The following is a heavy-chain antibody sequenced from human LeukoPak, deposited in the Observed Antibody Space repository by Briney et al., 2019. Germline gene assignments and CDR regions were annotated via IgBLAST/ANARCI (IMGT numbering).Heavy chain of an antibody. D-gene: IGHD3-22*01. CDR2: ISSSSSYI. CDR3: ARDFRRHDSSGYYV. J-gene: IGHJ4*02. V-gene: IGHV3-21*01. CDR1: GFTFSSYS. Sequence: PGGSLRLSCAASGFTFSSYSMNWVRQAPGKGLEWVSSISSSSSYIYYADSVKGRFTISRDNAKNSLYPQMNSLRAEDTAVYYCARDFRRHDSSGYYVWGQGTLVTVSS.